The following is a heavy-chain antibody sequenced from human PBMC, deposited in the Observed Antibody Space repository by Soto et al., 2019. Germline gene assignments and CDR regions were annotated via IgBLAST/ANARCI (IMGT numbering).Heavy chain of an antibody. J-gene: IGHJ2*01. Sequence: GGSLRLSCAASGFTFSSYGMHWVRQAPGKGLEWVAVIWYDGSNKYYADSVKGRFTISRDNSKNTLYLQMNSLRAEDTAVYYCARGYQTVNWYFDLWGRGTLVTVSS. CDR2: IWYDGSNK. V-gene: IGHV3-33*01. CDR1: GFTFSSYG. D-gene: IGHD1-1*01. CDR3: ARGYQTVNWYFDL.